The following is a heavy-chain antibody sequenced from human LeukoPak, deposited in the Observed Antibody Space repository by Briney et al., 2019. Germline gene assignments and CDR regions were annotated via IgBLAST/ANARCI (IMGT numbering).Heavy chain of an antibody. CDR1: GDSVSSNSAG. Sequence: SQTLSLTCALFGDSVSSNSAGWSWVRQSPSRGLEWLGRTYYRSSWYNDDAPSVKGRLTINPATAKNQFSLQLKSVTAEDTALYYCVRGGLVRGAINSLIGFDVWGQGIMVTVSS. V-gene: IGHV6-1*01. CDR2: TYYRSSWYN. J-gene: IGHJ3*01. D-gene: IGHD3-10*01. CDR3: VRGGLVRGAINSLIGFDV.